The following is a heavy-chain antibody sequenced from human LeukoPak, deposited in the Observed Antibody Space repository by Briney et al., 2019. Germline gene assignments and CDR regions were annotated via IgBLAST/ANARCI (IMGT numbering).Heavy chain of an antibody. V-gene: IGHV1-2*06. CDR3: ARLRRYCSSTSCYGGGFDI. J-gene: IGHJ3*02. CDR2: INPNSGGT. D-gene: IGHD2-2*01. CDR1: GYTFTGYY. Sequence: ASVKVSCKASGYTFTGYYMHWVRQAPGQGLEWMGRINPNSGGTNYAQKFQGRVTMTRDTSISTAYMELSRLRSDDTAVYYCARLRRYCSSTSCYGGGFDIWGQGTMVIVSS.